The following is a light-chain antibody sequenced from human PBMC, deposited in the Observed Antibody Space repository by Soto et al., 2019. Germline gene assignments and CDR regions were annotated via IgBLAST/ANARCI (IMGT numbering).Light chain of an antibody. J-gene: IGLJ1*01. V-gene: IGLV2-23*02. CDR2: EVS. CDR1: SSDVGSYKF. CDR3: CSYAGSRIFV. Sequence: QSVLTQPASLSGSPGQSITISCTGTSSDVGSYKFVSWYQQHPGKAPKVLIYEVSKRPSGVFNRFSGSKSGNTASLTISGLQAEDEADYYCCSYAGSRIFVFGTGTKVTVL.